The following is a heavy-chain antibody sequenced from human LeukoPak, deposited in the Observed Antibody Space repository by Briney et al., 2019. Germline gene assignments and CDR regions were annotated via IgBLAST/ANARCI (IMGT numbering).Heavy chain of an antibody. CDR3: ARDGVGYGDSFDY. CDR2: ISSSSSYI. J-gene: IGHJ4*02. Sequence: GGSLRLSCVASGFTFSNYIVNWVRQAPGEGLEWVASISSSSSYIYYADSVKGRFTISRDNAKNLLYLQMTSLRAEDTAVYYCARDGVGYGDSFDYWGQGTLVTVSS. V-gene: IGHV3-21*06. D-gene: IGHD2-8*01. CDR1: GFTFSNYI.